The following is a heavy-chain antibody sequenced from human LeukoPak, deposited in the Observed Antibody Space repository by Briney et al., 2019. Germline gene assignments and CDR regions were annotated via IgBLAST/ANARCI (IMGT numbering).Heavy chain of an antibody. J-gene: IGHJ4*02. V-gene: IGHV4-59*12. D-gene: IGHD3-10*01. CDR3: ARDQTYSGSGIYTYFDY. CDR1: GGSISSYY. Sequence: SETLSLTCTVSGGSISSYYWSWIRQPPGKGLEWIGYIYYSGSTNYNPSLKSRVTISLDTSKNQFSLKLSSVTAADTAVYYCARDQTYSGSGIYTYFDYWGQGILVTVSS. CDR2: IYYSGST.